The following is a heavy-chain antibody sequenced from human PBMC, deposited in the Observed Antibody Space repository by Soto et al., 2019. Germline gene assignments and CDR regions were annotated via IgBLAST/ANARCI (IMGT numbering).Heavy chain of an antibody. D-gene: IGHD5-18*01. J-gene: IGHJ2*01. Sequence: QVQLVESGGGVVQPGRSLRLSCAASGFTFSSYGMHWVRQAPGKGLEWVAVISYDGSNKYYADSVKGRFTISRDNSKNTLYLQMNSLRAEDTAVYYCAKEGSGYSYGYDWYFDLWGRGTLVTVSS. CDR3: AKEGSGYSYGYDWYFDL. CDR2: ISYDGSNK. V-gene: IGHV3-30*18. CDR1: GFTFSSYG.